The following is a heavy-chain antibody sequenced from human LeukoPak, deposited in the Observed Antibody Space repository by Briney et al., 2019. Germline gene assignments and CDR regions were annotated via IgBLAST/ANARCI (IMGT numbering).Heavy chain of an antibody. J-gene: IGHJ5*02. D-gene: IGHD2-21*01. CDR2: INHSGST. CDR1: GGSFSGYY. Sequence: SETLTLTCAVYGGSFSGYYWSWIRQPPGKGLEWIGEINHSGSTNYNPSLKSRVTISVDTSKNQFSLKLSSVTAADTAVYYCARGRLARARPGLEPWGQGTLVTVSS. CDR3: ARGRLARARPGLEP. V-gene: IGHV4-34*01.